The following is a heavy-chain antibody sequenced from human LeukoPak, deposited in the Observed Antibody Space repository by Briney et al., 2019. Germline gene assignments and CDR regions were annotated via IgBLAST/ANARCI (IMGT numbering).Heavy chain of an antibody. J-gene: IGHJ6*03. CDR3: ARGQDGYYDILTGYSPYYYYMDV. V-gene: IGHV4-34*01. Sequence: SETLSLTCAVYGGSFSGYYWSWIRQPPGKGLEWIGEINHSGSTNYTPSLKSRVTISVDTSKNQFSLKLSSVTAADTAVYYCARGQDGYYDILTGYSPYYYYMDVWGKGTTVTVSS. CDR1: GGSFSGYY. D-gene: IGHD3-9*01. CDR2: INHSGST.